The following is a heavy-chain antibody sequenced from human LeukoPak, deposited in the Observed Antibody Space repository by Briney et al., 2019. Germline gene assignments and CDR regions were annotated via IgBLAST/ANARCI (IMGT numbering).Heavy chain of an antibody. CDR2: IYPGDSDT. Sequence: GESLKISCKGSGYSFTNYWIGWVRQMPGKGLEWMGIIYPGDSDTRYDPSFQGQVSISADKSINTAYLQWSNLKASDTAMYYCARLGTVDTWGQGTLVTVSS. J-gene: IGHJ5*02. CDR3: ARLGTVDT. D-gene: IGHD3-10*01. CDR1: GYSFTNYW. V-gene: IGHV5-51*01.